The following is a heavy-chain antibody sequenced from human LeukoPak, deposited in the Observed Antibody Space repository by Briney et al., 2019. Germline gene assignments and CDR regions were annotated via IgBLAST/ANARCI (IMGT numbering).Heavy chain of an antibody. Sequence: GASVKVSCKASGYTFTSYGISWVRQAPGQGLEWMGWISGYSGNTNYAQKLQGRVTMTADTSTSTAYMELKSLRSDDTAVYYCARADIRAIASSGWYGFDYWGQGTLVTVSS. D-gene: IGHD6-19*01. CDR2: ISGYSGNT. J-gene: IGHJ4*02. CDR3: ARADIRAIASSGWYGFDY. CDR1: GYTFTSYG. V-gene: IGHV1-18*01.